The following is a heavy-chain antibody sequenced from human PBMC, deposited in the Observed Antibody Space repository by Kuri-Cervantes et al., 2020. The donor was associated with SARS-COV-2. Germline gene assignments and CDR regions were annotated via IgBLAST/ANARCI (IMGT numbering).Heavy chain of an antibody. Sequence: GESLKISCAASGFTFSSYSMNWVRQAPGKGLEWVSSISSSSSYIYYADSVKGRFTISRDNAKNSLYLQMNSLRAEDTAVYYCARAARYYDILTGYYKGEFDYWGQGTLVTVSS. CDR2: ISSSSSYI. CDR3: ARAARYYDILTGYYKGEFDY. D-gene: IGHD3-9*01. V-gene: IGHV3-21*01. J-gene: IGHJ4*02. CDR1: GFTFSSYS.